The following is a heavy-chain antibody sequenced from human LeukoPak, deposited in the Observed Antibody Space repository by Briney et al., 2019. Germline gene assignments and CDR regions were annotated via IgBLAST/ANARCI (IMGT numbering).Heavy chain of an antibody. CDR2: IIPILGIA. D-gene: IGHD4-17*01. J-gene: IGHJ6*02. V-gene: IGHV1-69*04. CDR3: ARGTDTVTTIGSYYYYGMDV. CDR1: GGTFISYA. Sequence: SVKVSCKASGGTFISYAISWVRQAPGQGLEWMGRIIPILGIANYAQKFQGRVTITADKSTSTAYMELSSLRSEDTAVYYCARGTDTVTTIGSYYYYGMDVWGQGTTVTVSS.